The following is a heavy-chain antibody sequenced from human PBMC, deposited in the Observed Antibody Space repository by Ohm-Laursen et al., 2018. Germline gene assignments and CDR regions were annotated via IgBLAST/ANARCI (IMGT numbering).Heavy chain of an antibody. D-gene: IGHD5-12*01. CDR1: GYTFTSYG. CDR3: ARDLIRGYDDY. Sequence: SSVKVSCKASGYTFTSYGISWVRRAPGQGLEWMGWISAYNGNTNYAQKLQGRVTMTTDTSTSTAYMELRSLRSDDTAVYYCARDLIRGYDDYWGQGTLVTVSS. J-gene: IGHJ4*02. CDR2: ISAYNGNT. V-gene: IGHV1-18*01.